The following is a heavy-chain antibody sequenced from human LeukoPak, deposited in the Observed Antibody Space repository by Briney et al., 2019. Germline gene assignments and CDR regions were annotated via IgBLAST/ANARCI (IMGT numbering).Heavy chain of an antibody. D-gene: IGHD6-19*01. CDR2: INTNTGNP. J-gene: IGHJ4*02. CDR1: GYTFTSYA. V-gene: IGHV7-4-1*02. Sequence: ASVKVSCKASGYTFTSYAMNWVRQAPGQGLEWMGWINTNTGNPTYAQGFTGRFVFSLDTSISTAYLQISSLKAEDTAVYYCARWGNTRGNSGWRKFDYWGQGTLVTVSS. CDR3: ARWGNTRGNSGWRKFDY.